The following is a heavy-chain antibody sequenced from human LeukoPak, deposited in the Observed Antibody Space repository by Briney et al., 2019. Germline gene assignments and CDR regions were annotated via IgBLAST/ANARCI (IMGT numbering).Heavy chain of an antibody. J-gene: IGHJ6*04. CDR2: ISSSGSTV. CDR3: AELGITMIGGV. Sequence: GGSLRLSCAASGFTSSSYEMNWVRQAPGKGLEWVSYISSSGSTVYYADSVKGRFTISRDNAKNSLYLQMDSLRAEDTAVYYCAELGITMIGGVWGKGTTVTISS. CDR1: GFTSSSYE. D-gene: IGHD3-10*02. V-gene: IGHV3-48*03.